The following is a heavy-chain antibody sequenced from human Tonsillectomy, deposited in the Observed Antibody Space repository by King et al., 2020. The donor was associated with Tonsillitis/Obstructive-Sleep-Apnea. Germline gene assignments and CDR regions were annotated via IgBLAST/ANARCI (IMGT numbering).Heavy chain of an antibody. CDR1: GFTFSNAW. CDR3: FTTATNYYYYYMDV. D-gene: IGHD2-21*02. V-gene: IGHV3-15*01. J-gene: IGHJ6*03. Sequence: VQLVESGGGLVKPGGSLRLSCAASGFTFSNAWMSWVRQAPGKGLEWVGRIKSKTDGGTTDYAAPVKGRFTISRDDSKNTLYLQMNSLKTEDTAVYYCFTTATNYYYYYMDVWGKGTTVTVSS. CDR2: IKSKTDGGTT.